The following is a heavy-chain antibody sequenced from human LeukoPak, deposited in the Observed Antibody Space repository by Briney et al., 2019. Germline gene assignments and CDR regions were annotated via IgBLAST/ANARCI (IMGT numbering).Heavy chain of an antibody. CDR2: ISYDGSNK. CDR3: AKEGQLWLHGFDY. J-gene: IGHJ4*02. Sequence: PGGSLRLSCAASGFTFSMYWMNWVRQAPGKGLEWVAVISYDGSNKYYADSVKGRFTISRDNSKNTLYLQMNSLRAEDTAVYYCAKEGQLWLHGFDYWGQGTLVTVSS. D-gene: IGHD5-18*01. V-gene: IGHV3-30*18. CDR1: GFTFSMYW.